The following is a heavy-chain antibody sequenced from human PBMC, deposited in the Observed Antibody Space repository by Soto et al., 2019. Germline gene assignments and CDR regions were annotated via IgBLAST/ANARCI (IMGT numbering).Heavy chain of an antibody. Sequence: EASVKVSCKASGGTFSSYAISWVRQAPGQGLEWMGGIIPIFGTANYAQKFQGRVTITADESTSTAYMELSSLRSEDTAVYYCARVYRQWLGGYYYGMDVWGQGTTVTVSS. V-gene: IGHV1-69*13. CDR1: GGTFSSYA. J-gene: IGHJ6*02. D-gene: IGHD6-19*01. CDR3: ARVYRQWLGGYYYGMDV. CDR2: IIPIFGTA.